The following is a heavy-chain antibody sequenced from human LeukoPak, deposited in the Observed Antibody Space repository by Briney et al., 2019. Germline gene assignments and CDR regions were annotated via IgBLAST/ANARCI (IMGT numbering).Heavy chain of an antibody. CDR3: ARGSGWFTGGFDY. Sequence: PGGSLRLSCAASGFTFSSYGMHWVRQAPGKGLEWVAVIWYDGSNKYYADSVKGRFTISRDNSKNTLYLQMNSLRAEDTAVYYCARGSGWFTGGFDYWGQGTLVTVSS. V-gene: IGHV3-33*01. D-gene: IGHD6-19*01. CDR1: GFTFSSYG. J-gene: IGHJ4*02. CDR2: IWYDGSNK.